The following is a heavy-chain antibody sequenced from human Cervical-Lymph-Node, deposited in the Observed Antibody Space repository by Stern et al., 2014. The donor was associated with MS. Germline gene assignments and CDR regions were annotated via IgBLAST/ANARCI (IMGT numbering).Heavy chain of an antibody. J-gene: IGHJ2*01. CDR2: IYPAGSDT. D-gene: IGHD4-17*01. CDR1: GYTFSNYW. V-gene: IGHV5-51*01. CDR3: ATSTVTTGWYFDI. Sequence: EVQLVESGAEVKKPGESLKISCKGYGYTFSNYWIGWVRQLPGQVLEWVGTIYPAGSDTRYNPSFHSQLTLSADRSIRTAYLQWSSLKASDTAMYYCATSTVTTGWYFDIWGRGTLVTVSS.